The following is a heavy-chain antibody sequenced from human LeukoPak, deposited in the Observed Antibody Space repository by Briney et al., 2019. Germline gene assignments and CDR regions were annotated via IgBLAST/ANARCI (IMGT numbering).Heavy chain of an antibody. CDR1: GFXFSSYG. CDR2: IWYDGSNK. J-gene: IGHJ3*02. D-gene: IGHD3-22*01. V-gene: IGHV3-33*01. Sequence: GRSLRLSCAASGFXFSSYGIHRVRQAPGKGLEGVAVIWYDGSNKYYADSLKGRFSISRDNSKNTLYLHMNSLRAEDTALYYCARAEDYDSSGYVDAFDIWGQGTMVTVSS. CDR3: ARAEDYDSSGYVDAFDI.